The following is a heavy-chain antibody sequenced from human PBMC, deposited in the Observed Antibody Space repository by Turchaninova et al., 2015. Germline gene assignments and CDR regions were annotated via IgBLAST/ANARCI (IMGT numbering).Heavy chain of an antibody. J-gene: IGHJ3*02. Sequence: QVHLVQSAAEVKKPGYSVKVACRASGGTFGTYPISWVRQAPGQGLEWMGGIIPKFDVTNYAQNFQDRVTFTADKSTSTVYMDLNSLRSEDTAMYFCARDTRNAYSFDIWGQGTMVTVSS. CDR3: ARDTRNAYSFDI. V-gene: IGHV1-69*14. CDR2: IIPKFDVT. CDR1: GGTFGTYP. D-gene: IGHD1-26*01.